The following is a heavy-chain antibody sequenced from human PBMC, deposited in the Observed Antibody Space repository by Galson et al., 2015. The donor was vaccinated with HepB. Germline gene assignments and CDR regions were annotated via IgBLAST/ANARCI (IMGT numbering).Heavy chain of an antibody. CDR2: SDPSDSDT. Sequence: QPGAEVIKPGESLRISCKGSGYSFISYWISWVRQMPGKGLEGMGRSDPSDSDTNYSPSFQGHVTISTDKSISTAYLQWISLKASDTAMYYCARNSSSWCRPFDYWGQGTLVTVSS. CDR3: ARNSSSWCRPFDY. V-gene: IGHV5-10-1*01. CDR1: GYSFISYW. J-gene: IGHJ4*02. D-gene: IGHD6-13*01.